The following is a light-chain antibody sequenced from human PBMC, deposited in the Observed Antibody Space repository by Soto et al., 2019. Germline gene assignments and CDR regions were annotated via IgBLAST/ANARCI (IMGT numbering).Light chain of an antibody. Sequence: QSALTQPRSVSGSPGQSVTISCTGTSSDVGGYNYVSWYQQHPGKAPKLMIYNVSKRPSGVPDRFSGSKSGNTASLTISGLQAEDEADYYCSSYAGSYSYVFGTGTKVTVL. CDR2: NVS. CDR3: SSYAGSYSYV. CDR1: SSDVGGYNY. J-gene: IGLJ1*01. V-gene: IGLV2-11*01.